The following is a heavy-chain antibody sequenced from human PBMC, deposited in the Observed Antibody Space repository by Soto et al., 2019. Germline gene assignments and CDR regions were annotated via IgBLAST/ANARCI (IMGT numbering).Heavy chain of an antibody. Sequence: PSETLSLTCTVSGGSISSGGYYWSWIRQHPGTGLEWIGEIYHSGSTNYNPSLKSRVTISVDKSKNQFSLKLSSVTAADTAVYYCARSGYSGYDYHWFDPWGQGTLVTGSS. J-gene: IGHJ5*02. V-gene: IGHV4-31*03. D-gene: IGHD5-12*01. CDR3: ARSGYSGYDYHWFDP. CDR2: IYHSGST. CDR1: GGSISSGGYY.